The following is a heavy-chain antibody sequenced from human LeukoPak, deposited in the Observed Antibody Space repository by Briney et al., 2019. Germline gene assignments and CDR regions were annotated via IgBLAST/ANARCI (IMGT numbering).Heavy chain of an antibody. J-gene: IGHJ4*02. D-gene: IGHD3-22*01. Sequence: GGSLRLSCAASGFTFSSYGMHWVRQAPGKGLEWVAVISYDGSNKYYADSVKGRFTISRDNSKNTLYLQMNSLRAEDTAVYYCAKDMTMIVVVTRRGFDYWGQGTLVTVSS. CDR1: GFTFSSYG. CDR2: ISYDGSNK. CDR3: AKDMTMIVVVTRRGFDY. V-gene: IGHV3-30*18.